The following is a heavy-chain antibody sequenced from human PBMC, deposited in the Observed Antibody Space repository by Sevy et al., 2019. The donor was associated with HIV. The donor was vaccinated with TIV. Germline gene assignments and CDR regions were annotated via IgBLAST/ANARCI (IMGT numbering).Heavy chain of an antibody. V-gene: IGHV3-23*01. CDR3: AKEDSGGYLY. CDR1: GFTFTTYE. D-gene: IGHD3-22*01. Sequence: GGSLRLSCAASGFTFTTYEMNWVRQAPGKGLEWVSTISASGGSTYYADSVKGRFIISRDNSKNTVDLQMNSLRAGDTAVYYCAKEDSGGYLYWGQGTLVTVSS. CDR2: ISASGGST. J-gene: IGHJ4*02.